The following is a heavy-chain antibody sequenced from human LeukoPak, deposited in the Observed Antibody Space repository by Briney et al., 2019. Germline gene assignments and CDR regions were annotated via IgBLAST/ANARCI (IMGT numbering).Heavy chain of an antibody. CDR3: ARVVWDIVGPAFDI. J-gene: IGHJ3*02. V-gene: IGHV4-39*01. D-gene: IGHD2-15*01. CDR2: IYYSGST. CDR1: GGSISSSSYY. Sequence: PSETLSLTCTVSGGSISSSSYYWGWIRQPPGKGLEWIGSIYYSGSTYYNPSLKSRVTISVDTSKNQFSLKLSSVTAADTAVYYCARVVWDIVGPAFDIWGQGTMVTVSS.